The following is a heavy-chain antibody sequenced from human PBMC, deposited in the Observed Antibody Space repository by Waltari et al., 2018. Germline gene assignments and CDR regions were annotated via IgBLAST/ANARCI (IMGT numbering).Heavy chain of an antibody. CDR2: MNPNSGNT. D-gene: IGHD6-13*01. CDR1: GYTFTDYY. J-gene: IGHJ5*02. CDR3: ARAVAAAGTWWFDP. V-gene: IGHV1-8*02. Sequence: VQLVQSGAEVKKPGATVKISCKASGYTFTDYYMHWVRQATGQGLEWMGWMNPNSGNTGEAQKFQGRVTMTRNTSISTAYMELSSLRSEDTAVYYCARAVAAAGTWWFDPWGQGTLVTVSS.